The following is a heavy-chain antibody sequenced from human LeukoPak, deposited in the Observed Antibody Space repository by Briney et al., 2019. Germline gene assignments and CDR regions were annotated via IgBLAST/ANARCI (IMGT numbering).Heavy chain of an antibody. CDR1: GFTFSSHW. CDR2: INTDASDT. J-gene: IGHJ4*02. D-gene: IGHD1-7*01. V-gene: IGHV3-74*03. Sequence: GGSLRLSCVASGFTFSSHWMHWVRQSPGKGLVWVSRINTDASDTMYADAVKGRFTISRDNAKNTLYLQMNSLRAEDTAVYYCARDRVETDWTYHPIFDFWGRGALVTVSS. CDR3: ARDRVETDWTYHPIFDF.